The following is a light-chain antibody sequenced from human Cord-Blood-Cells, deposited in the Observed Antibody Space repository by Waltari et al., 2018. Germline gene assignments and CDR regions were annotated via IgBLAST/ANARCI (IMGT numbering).Light chain of an antibody. J-gene: IGLJ2*01. CDR3: SLYTSSSVV. CDR1: SSDVGGYNY. CDR2: EVS. V-gene: IGLV2-14*01. Sequence: QSALTQPASVSGSPGQSITISCTGTSSDVGGYNYVSWYHQHPGKAPKLMIYEVSNRPSGVSNRFSGSKSGNTASLTISGLQAEDEADYYCSLYTSSSVVFGGGTKLTVL.